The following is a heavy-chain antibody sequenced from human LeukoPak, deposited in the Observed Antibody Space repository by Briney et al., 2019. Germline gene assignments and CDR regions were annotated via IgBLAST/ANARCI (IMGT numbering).Heavy chain of an antibody. CDR1: GFTFSSYS. Sequence: GGSLRLSCAASGFTFSSYSMNWVRQAPGKGLEWVANIKEDGSEKTHVESVKGRFTISRDNAKNVLYLQMNSLRAEDTGMYYCARGRPTPGTDYWGQGILVTVSS. V-gene: IGHV3-7*04. CDR3: ARGRPTPGTDY. D-gene: IGHD6-13*01. J-gene: IGHJ4*02. CDR2: IKEDGSEK.